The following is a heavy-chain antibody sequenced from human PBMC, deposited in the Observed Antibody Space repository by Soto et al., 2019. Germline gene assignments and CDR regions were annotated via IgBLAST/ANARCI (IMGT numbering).Heavy chain of an antibody. CDR2: IYTTGSGST. CDR3: ASTAASGYKDV. J-gene: IGHJ6*03. Sequence: QVQLQESGPGLVNPSETLSLTCTVSGGSISNHYWSWIRQSPGKGLEWLGYIYTTGSGSTKYNPSLKGRGTISVDTPKNQFSLRLTSVTAADAAVYYCASTAASGYKDVWGKGATVTVSS. V-gene: IGHV4-4*08. CDR1: GGSISNHY. D-gene: IGHD2-2*01.